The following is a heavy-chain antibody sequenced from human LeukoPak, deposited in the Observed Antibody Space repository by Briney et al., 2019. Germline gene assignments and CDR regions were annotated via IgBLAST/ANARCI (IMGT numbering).Heavy chain of an antibody. J-gene: IGHJ5*02. CDR1: GFTFDAYA. CDR3: AKDMNHGSLQFNWFDP. V-gene: IGHV3-9*01. CDR2: ISWHSGSI. Sequence: GRSLRLSCAASGFTFDAYAMHWVRQAPGQGLEWVSGISWHSGSIGYADSVKGRFTISRDNAKNSLYLQMNSLRAEDTALYYCAKDMNHGSLQFNWFDPWGQGTLVTVSS. D-gene: IGHD5-24*01.